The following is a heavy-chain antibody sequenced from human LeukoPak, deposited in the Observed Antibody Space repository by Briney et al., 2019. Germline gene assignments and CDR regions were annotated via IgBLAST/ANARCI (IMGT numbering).Heavy chain of an antibody. D-gene: IGHD1-26*01. Sequence: GGSLRLSCAASGFTFSDYAMHWVRQAPGKGLEWVAVISKDGSDKYYPGSVRGRFTISRDNAKNSLYLQMNSLRDEDTAVYYCARSGSYGGIDYWGQGTLVTVSS. V-gene: IGHV3-30-3*01. CDR3: ARSGSYGGIDY. CDR1: GFTFSDYA. J-gene: IGHJ4*02. CDR2: ISKDGSDK.